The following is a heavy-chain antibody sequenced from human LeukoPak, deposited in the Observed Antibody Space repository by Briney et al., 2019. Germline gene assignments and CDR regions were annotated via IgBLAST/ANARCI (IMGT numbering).Heavy chain of an antibody. CDR3: ARGAYSRIAAASNGMDV. CDR2: ISAYNGNT. V-gene: IGHV1-18*01. D-gene: IGHD6-13*01. J-gene: IGHJ6*02. CDR1: GYTFTSYG. Sequence: PWASVKVSCKASGYTFTSYGISWVRQAPGQGLEWMGWISAYNGNTNYAQKLQGRVTMTTDTSTSTAYMELRSLRSDDTAVYYCARGAYSRIAAASNGMDVWGQGTTVTVSS.